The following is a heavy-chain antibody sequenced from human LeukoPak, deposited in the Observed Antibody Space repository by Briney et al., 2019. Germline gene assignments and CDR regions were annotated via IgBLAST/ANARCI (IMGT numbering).Heavy chain of an antibody. V-gene: IGHV4-34*01. J-gene: IGHJ4*02. D-gene: IGHD5-12*01. Sequence: PSETLSLTCAVYGGSFSGYYWSWIRQPPGKGLEWIGEINHSGSTNYNPSLKSRVTISVDTSKNQFSLKLSSVTAADMAVYYCARRWLRASVDYWGQGTLVTVSS. CDR3: ARRWLRASVDY. CDR2: INHSGST. CDR1: GGSFSGYY.